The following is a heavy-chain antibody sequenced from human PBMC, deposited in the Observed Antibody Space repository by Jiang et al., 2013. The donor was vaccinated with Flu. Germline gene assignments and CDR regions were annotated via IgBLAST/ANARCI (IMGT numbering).Heavy chain of an antibody. D-gene: IGHD5-24*01. CDR3: ARSRDGYFYYYYGMDV. CDR1: GFSLSTSGVG. Sequence: PTQTLTLTCTFSGFSLSTSGVGVGWIRQPPGKALEWLALIYWDDDKRYSPSLKSRLTITKDTSKNQVVLTMTNMDPVDTATYYCARSRDGYFYYYYGMDVWGQGTTVTVSS. CDR2: IYWDDDK. V-gene: IGHV2-5*02. J-gene: IGHJ6*02.